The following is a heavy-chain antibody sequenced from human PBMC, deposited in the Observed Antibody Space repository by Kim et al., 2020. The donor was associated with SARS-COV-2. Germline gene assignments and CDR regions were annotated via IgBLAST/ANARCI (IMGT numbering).Heavy chain of an antibody. J-gene: IGHJ4*02. Sequence: GGSLRLSCATSGFNLGAYEMNWFRQAPGKGLEWVAYISVDGSRGEYADSVEGRFSIFKDNAQKSLILHMNSLRADATPLYFCTTDNPTVADFDSSGQGT. V-gene: IGHV3-48*03. CDR3: TTDNPTVADFDS. CDR1: GFNLGAYE. D-gene: IGHD4-17*01. CDR2: ISVDGSRG.